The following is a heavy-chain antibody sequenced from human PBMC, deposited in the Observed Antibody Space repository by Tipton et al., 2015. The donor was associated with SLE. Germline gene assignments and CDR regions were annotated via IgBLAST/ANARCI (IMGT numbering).Heavy chain of an antibody. J-gene: IGHJ4*02. Sequence: SLRLSCAASGFTFNRYWMHWVRQAPGKGLMWVSRIDSDGTITNYADTVKGRFTISRDNAKDTPYLQMNSLRAEDTAVYYCARIHYYGSGSRDYWGQGTLVTVSS. D-gene: IGHD3-10*01. CDR3: ARIHYYGSGSRDY. V-gene: IGHV3-74*01. CDR2: IDSDGTIT. CDR1: GFTFNRYW.